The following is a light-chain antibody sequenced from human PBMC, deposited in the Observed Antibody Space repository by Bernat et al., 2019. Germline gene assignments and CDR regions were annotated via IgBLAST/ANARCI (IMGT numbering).Light chain of an antibody. CDR1: SSNIGINY. CDR2: DNK. V-gene: IGLV1-51*01. J-gene: IGLJ2*01. CDR3: GTWDSSLTVVL. Sequence: QSVLTQPPSVSAAPGQKVTISCSGNSSNIGINYVSWYQQFPGAAPKLLIYDNKKRPSGIPDRFSGSKSGTSATLGITGLQTGDEADYYCGTWDSSLTVVLFGGGTKLTVL.